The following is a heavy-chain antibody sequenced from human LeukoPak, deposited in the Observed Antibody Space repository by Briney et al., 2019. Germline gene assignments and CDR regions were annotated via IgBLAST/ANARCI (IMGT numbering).Heavy chain of an antibody. CDR2: IYYSGST. J-gene: IGHJ4*02. V-gene: IGHV4-39*07. CDR1: GGSISSSSYY. CDR3: ASLAGDVGATSGYFDY. D-gene: IGHD1-26*01. Sequence: SETLSLTCTVSGGSISSSSYYCDCIRQPPGKGLEWIGSIYYSGSTYYNPSLKSRVTMSVDTSKNQFSLKLSSVTAADTAVYYCASLAGDVGATSGYFDYWGQGTLVTVSS.